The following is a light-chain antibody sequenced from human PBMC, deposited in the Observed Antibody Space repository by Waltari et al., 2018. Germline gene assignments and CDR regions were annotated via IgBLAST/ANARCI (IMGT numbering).Light chain of an antibody. Sequence: DIVMTQSPDSLAVSVGERATINCTSSQSILSSSNTKQYLAWYQQKPGQPPKLLIYWASVRGSGVPDRFSGSGSGTDFTLTITSLQADDVAVYYCQQYYTSPYTFGQGTKLEIK. CDR3: QQYYTSPYT. J-gene: IGKJ2*01. V-gene: IGKV4-1*01. CDR1: QSILSSSNTKQY. CDR2: WAS.